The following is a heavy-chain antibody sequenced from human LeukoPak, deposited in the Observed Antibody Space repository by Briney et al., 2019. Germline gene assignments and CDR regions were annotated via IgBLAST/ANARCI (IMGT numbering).Heavy chain of an antibody. CDR3: ARAAYYYDSSGYQYYYYYMDV. J-gene: IGHJ6*03. V-gene: IGHV1-69*13. Sequence: SVKVSCKASGGTFCSYAISWVRQAPGQGLEWMGGIIPIFGTANYAQKFQGRVRITADESTSTAYMELSSLRSEDTAVYCCARAAYYYDSSGYQYYYYYMDVWGKGTTVTISS. CDR1: GGTFCSYA. CDR2: IIPIFGTA. D-gene: IGHD3-22*01.